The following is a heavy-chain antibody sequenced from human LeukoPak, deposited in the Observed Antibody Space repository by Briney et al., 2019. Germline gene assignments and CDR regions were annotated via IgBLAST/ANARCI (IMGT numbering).Heavy chain of an antibody. V-gene: IGHV3-21*01. CDR2: ISSSGSYI. CDR3: AKPNTDYLFDY. Sequence: GGSLRLSCAASRFTFSSYSMNWVRQAPGKGLEWVSSISSSGSYIYHADSVKGRFTISRDNAKNSLYLQMNSLRAEDTAVYYCAKPNTDYLFDYWGQGTLVTVSS. J-gene: IGHJ4*02. CDR1: RFTFSSYS. D-gene: IGHD4-11*01.